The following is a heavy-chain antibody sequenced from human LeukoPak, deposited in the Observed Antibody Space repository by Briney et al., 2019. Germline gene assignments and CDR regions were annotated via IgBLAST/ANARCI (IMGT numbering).Heavy chain of an antibody. Sequence: ASETLSLTCAVYGGSFSGYYWSWSRQPPGKGLGWIGEINHSGSTNYNPSLKSRVTISVDTSKNQCSLKLRSATPADTAVYCCASHAVRYFDWLPSSWGQGTLVTVSS. J-gene: IGHJ4*02. CDR3: ASHAVRYFDWLPSS. CDR1: GGSFSGYY. CDR2: INHSGST. D-gene: IGHD3-9*01. V-gene: IGHV4-34*01.